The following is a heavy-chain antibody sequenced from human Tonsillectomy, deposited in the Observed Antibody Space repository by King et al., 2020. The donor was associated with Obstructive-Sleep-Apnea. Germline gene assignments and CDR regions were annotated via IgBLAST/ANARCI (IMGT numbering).Heavy chain of an antibody. CDR2: ISGSGGST. CDR3: TKDRKNIAVAGTDL. J-gene: IGHJ4*02. Sequence: VQLVESGGGLVQPGGSLRLSCAASGFTFSSYAMSWVRQAPGKGLEWVSGISGSGGSTYYADSGKGRFTISRDNSKNTLYLQMNSLRAEDTAVYYCTKDRKNIAVAGTDLWGQGTLVTVSS. D-gene: IGHD6-19*01. V-gene: IGHV3-23*04. CDR1: GFTFSSYA.